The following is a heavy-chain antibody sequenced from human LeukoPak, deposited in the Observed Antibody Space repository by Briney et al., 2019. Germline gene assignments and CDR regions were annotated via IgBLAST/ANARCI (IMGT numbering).Heavy chain of an antibody. J-gene: IGHJ6*02. CDR2: ISYDGSNK. CDR3: ARAPAYYDFWSGYSRDYYGMDV. D-gene: IGHD3-3*01. V-gene: IGHV3-30*03. Sequence: GSLRLSCAASGFTFSSYGMHWVRQAPGKGLEWVAVISYDGSNKYYADSVKGRFTIPRDNSKNTLYLQMNSLRAEDTAVYYCARAPAYYDFWSGYSRDYYGMDVWGQGTTVTVSS. CDR1: GFTFSSYG.